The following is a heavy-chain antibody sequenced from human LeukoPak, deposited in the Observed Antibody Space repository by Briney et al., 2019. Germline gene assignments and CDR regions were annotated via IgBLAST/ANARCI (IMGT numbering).Heavy chain of an antibody. CDR2: IYYRGST. D-gene: IGHD6-6*01. Sequence: SETLSLTCTVSGGSISSYYWSWIRQPPGKGLEWIGYIYYRGSTNYNPSLKSRVTISVDTSKNQFSLKLSSVTAADTAVYYCASSSEYSSSEFDYWGQGTLVTVSS. CDR3: ASSSEYSSSEFDY. J-gene: IGHJ4*02. V-gene: IGHV4-59*08. CDR1: GGSISSYY.